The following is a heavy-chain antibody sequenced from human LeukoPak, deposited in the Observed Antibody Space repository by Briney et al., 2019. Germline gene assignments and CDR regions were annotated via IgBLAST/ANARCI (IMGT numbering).Heavy chain of an antibody. CDR3: ARLPRAPFVCSAGSCRRAFDI. V-gene: IGHV3-21*01. Sequence: GGSLRLSCAASGFTFSTYTMNWVRQAPGKGLEWVSSISSSSSSTHYADSAKGRFTISRDNAKNSLYLQMNSLRAEDTAVYYCARLPRAPFVCSAGSCRRAFDIWGQGTMVTVSS. D-gene: IGHD2-15*01. CDR1: GFTFSTYT. CDR2: ISSSSSST. J-gene: IGHJ3*02.